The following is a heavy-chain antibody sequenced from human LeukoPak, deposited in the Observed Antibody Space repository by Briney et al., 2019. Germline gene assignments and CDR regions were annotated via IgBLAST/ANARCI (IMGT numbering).Heavy chain of an antibody. J-gene: IGHJ1*01. CDR3: ARHYYDSSGYYPENFQH. CDR2: INHSGST. D-gene: IGHD3-22*01. V-gene: IGHV4-34*01. Sequence: SETLSLTCAVYGGSFSGYYWSWIRQPPGKGLEWIGEINHSGSTNYNPSLKSRVTISVDTSKNQLSLKLSSVTAADTAVYYCARHYYDSSGYYPENFQHWGQGTLVTVSS. CDR1: GGSFSGYY.